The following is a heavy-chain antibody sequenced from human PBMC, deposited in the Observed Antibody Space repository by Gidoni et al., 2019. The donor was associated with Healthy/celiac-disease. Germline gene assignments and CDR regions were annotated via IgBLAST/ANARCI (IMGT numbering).Heavy chain of an antibody. CDR2: ISDDGSNK. J-gene: IGHJ4*02. Sequence: QVQLVESGGGVVQPGRSLRLSCAASGFTFSSYAMHWVRQAPGKGLEWVAVISDDGSNKYYADSVKGRFTISRDNSKNTLYLQMNSLRAEDTAVYYCARGDYGDYDSYYFDYWGQGTLVTVSS. CDR1: GFTFSSYA. D-gene: IGHD4-17*01. V-gene: IGHV3-30*01. CDR3: ARGDYGDYDSYYFDY.